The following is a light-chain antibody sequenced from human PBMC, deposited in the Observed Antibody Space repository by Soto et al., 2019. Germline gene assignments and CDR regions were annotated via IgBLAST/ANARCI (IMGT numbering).Light chain of an antibody. CDR1: QSISSY. J-gene: IGKJ5*01. Sequence: DLQMTQSPSSLSASVGDRVTITCRASQSISSYLNWYQQKPGKAPKLLIYAASSLQSWVPSRFSGSGSGTDFTLSISTLQPEDFATYYCLQSYSTPLPCDQGTRLEIK. CDR3: LQSYSTPLP. V-gene: IGKV1-39*01. CDR2: AAS.